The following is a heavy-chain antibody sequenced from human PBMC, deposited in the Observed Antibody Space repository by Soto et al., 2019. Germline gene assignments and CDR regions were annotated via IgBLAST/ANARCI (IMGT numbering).Heavy chain of an antibody. V-gene: IGHV3-30*18. Sequence: GGSLRLSCAASGFIFSNYGMHWVRQAPGKGLEWVAVISYDGRRKYYADSVKGRFTISRDSSNNTVYVQMNSLRAEDTAVYYCAKDEISSLAAPHGDYGMDVWGQGTTVTVSS. CDR1: GFIFSNYG. CDR2: ISYDGRRK. J-gene: IGHJ6*02. D-gene: IGHD6-6*01. CDR3: AKDEISSLAAPHGDYGMDV.